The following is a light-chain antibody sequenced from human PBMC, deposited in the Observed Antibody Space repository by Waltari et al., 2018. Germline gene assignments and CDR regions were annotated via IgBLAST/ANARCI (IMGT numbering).Light chain of an antibody. J-gene: IGKJ2*01. CDR1: QSVSSD. Sequence: EIVMTQSPATLSVSPGERATLSCRASQSVSSDLAWYQQKPGQAPRLLIYGASTGATGIPARFSGSGCATEFTLTISSLQSEDFAIYYCQQYNEWPPYTFGQGTKLEIK. CDR3: QQYNEWPPYT. CDR2: GAS. V-gene: IGKV3-15*01.